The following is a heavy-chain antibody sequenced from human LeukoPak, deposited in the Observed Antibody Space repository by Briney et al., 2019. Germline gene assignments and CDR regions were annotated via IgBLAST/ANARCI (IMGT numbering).Heavy chain of an antibody. CDR1: GFTFSDYY. D-gene: IGHD6-13*01. Sequence: GGSLRLSCAASGFTFSDYYMSWIRQAPGKGLEWISYISSSGSTIFQADSMKGRFTISRDNAKNSLYLQMNNLRVEDTVVYYCARVSSQQLKWGQGTLVTVSS. J-gene: IGHJ4*02. V-gene: IGHV3-11*01. CDR2: ISSSGSTI. CDR3: ARVSSQQLK.